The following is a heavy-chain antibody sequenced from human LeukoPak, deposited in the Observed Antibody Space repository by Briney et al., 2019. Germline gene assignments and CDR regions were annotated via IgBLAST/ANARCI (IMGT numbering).Heavy chain of an antibody. CDR1: ACTISGYY. V-gene: IGHV4-4*07. D-gene: IGHD6-13*01. J-gene: IGHJ4*02. CDR2: IYTSGRT. Sequence: SETLSLTCTASACTISGYYWSWIRQPAGKGLECIGRIYTSGRTNYNPSLKSRVTMSVDTSKNQFSLKLSSVTAADTAVYYCARDRDSRGLDYWGQGTLVTVSS. CDR3: ARDRDSRGLDY.